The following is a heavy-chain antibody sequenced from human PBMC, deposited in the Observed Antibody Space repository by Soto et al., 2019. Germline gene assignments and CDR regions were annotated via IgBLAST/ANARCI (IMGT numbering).Heavy chain of an antibody. CDR1: GYTFTSYA. V-gene: IGHV1-3*01. D-gene: IGHD1-1*01. CDR3: ERDLRYNWNDNFDY. J-gene: IGHJ4*02. CDR2: INAGNGNT. Sequence: ASVKVSCKASGYTFTSYAMHWVRQAPGQRLEWMGWINAGNGNTKYSQKFQGRVTITRDTSASTAYMELSSLRSEDTAVYYCERDLRYNWNDNFDYWGQGTLVTVSS.